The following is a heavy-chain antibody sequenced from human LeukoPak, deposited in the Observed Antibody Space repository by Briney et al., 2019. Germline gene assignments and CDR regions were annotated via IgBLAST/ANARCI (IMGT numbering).Heavy chain of an antibody. J-gene: IGHJ3*02. D-gene: IGHD6-13*01. CDR3: ARDQGGQQLARYHDAFDI. CDR1: GFTFSSYW. CDR2: IKEDGSEK. V-gene: IGHV3-7*01. Sequence: GGSLRLSCAASGFTFSSYWMNWVRQAPGKGLEWVANIKEDGSEKYYVDSVKGRFTISRDNAKNSLYLQMNSLRAEDTAVYYCARDQGGQQLARYHDAFDIWGQGTMVTVSS.